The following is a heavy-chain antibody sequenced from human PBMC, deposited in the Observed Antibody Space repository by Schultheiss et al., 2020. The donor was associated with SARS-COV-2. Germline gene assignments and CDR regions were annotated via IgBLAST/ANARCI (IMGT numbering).Heavy chain of an antibody. V-gene: IGHV4-39*01. CDR2: IYYSGST. CDR1: GGSISSCSYY. CDR3: ASYEAGTSMVTALGIDY. Sequence: SETLSLTCTVSGGSISSCSYYWGWIRQPPGKGLVWIGSIYYSGSTYYNPSLNSRITISADKYKNQFYLKLISVTAADTSVYYSASYEAGTSMVTALGIDYWGQGTLVTVSS. D-gene: IGHD5-18*01. J-gene: IGHJ4*02.